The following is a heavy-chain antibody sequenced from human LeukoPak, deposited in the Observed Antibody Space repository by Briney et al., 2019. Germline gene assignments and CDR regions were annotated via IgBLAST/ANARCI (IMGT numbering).Heavy chain of an antibody. J-gene: IGHJ4*02. V-gene: IGHV3-48*01. CDR2: ISSSGSAI. D-gene: IGHD2-15*01. Sequence: GGSLRLSCAASGFPLSSYSINWVRQAPGKGLEWVSYISSSGSAIYYVDSVKGRFTVSRDNAKNSLFLQMNSPRAEDTAVYYCVRVKGSYFDYWGQGALFTVSS. CDR3: VRVKGSYFDY. CDR1: GFPLSSYS.